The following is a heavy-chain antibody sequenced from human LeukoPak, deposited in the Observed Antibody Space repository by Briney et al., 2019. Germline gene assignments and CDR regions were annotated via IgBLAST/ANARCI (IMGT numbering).Heavy chain of an antibody. Sequence: PGGSLRLSCAASGFTFSSYWVSWVRQAPGKGLEWVANIKQDGSEKYYVDSVKGRFTISRDNAKNSLYLQMNSLRAEDTAVYYCAREGGGYNFDYWGQGTLVTVSS. CDR2: IKQDGSEK. V-gene: IGHV3-7*01. CDR1: GFTFSSYW. CDR3: AREGGGYNFDY. J-gene: IGHJ4*02. D-gene: IGHD3-22*01.